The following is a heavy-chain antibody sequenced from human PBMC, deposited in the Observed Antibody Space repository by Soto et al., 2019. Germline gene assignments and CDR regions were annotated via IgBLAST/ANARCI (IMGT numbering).Heavy chain of an antibody. CDR3: ATDPLLLWFGDRTWFDP. V-gene: IGHV1-24*01. J-gene: IGHJ5*02. CDR2: FDPEDGET. Sequence: ASVKVSCKVSGYTLTELSMHWVRQAPGKGLEWMGGFDPEDGETIYAQKFQGKVTMTEDTSTDTAYMELSGLRSEDTAVYYCATDPLLLWFGDRTWFDPWGQGTLVTVSS. D-gene: IGHD3-10*01. CDR1: GYTLTELS.